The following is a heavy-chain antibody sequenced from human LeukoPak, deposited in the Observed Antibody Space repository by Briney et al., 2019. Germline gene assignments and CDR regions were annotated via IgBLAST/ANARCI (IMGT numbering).Heavy chain of an antibody. Sequence: ASVKVSCKASGYTFTGYYIHWVRQAPGQGLEWMGWINPNSGDTNYAQKSQGRVTMTRDTSINTAYMELSRLKSDDTALYYCAGGMTGGDYWGQGTLVTVSS. D-gene: IGHD1-14*01. CDR1: GYTFTGYY. J-gene: IGHJ4*02. CDR3: AGGMTGGDY. CDR2: INPNSGDT. V-gene: IGHV1-2*02.